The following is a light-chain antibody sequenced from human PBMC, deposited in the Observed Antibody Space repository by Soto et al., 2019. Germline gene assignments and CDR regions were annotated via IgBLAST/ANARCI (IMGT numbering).Light chain of an antibody. Sequence: QSALTQPASVSGSPGQSITISCTGTSSDVGGYNYVSWYQQHPGKAPKLLIYDVSNRPSGVSNRFSGSKSGNTASLTISGLQPEDEADDYCSSYITSTTFVVFGGGTKLTVL. CDR3: SSYITSTTFVV. V-gene: IGLV2-14*03. J-gene: IGLJ2*01. CDR1: SSDVGGYNY. CDR2: DVS.